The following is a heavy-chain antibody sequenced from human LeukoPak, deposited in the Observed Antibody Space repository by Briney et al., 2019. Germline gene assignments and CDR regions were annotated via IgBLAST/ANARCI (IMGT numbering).Heavy chain of an antibody. CDR2: ISGSGGST. CDR1: GFTFSSYA. Sequence: GGYLRLSCAASGFTFSSYAMSWVRQAPGKGLEWASAISGSGGSTYYADSVKGRFTISRDNSKNTLYLQMNSLRAEDTAVYYCAKGGPAGWYGVSTDAFDIWGQGTMVTVSS. V-gene: IGHV3-23*01. D-gene: IGHD6-19*01. J-gene: IGHJ3*02. CDR3: AKGGPAGWYGVSTDAFDI.